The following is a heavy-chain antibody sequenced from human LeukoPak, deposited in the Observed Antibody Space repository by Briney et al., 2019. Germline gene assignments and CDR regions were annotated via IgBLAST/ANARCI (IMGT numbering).Heavy chain of an antibody. Sequence: GGSLRLSCAASGFTFSDYYMSWIRQAPGRGLEWVSYISSSSSYTDYADSVKGRFTISRDNAKNSLFLQMNSLRAEDTAVYYCTTELDKPIWGQGTMVTVSS. D-gene: IGHD3-22*01. V-gene: IGHV3-11*05. J-gene: IGHJ3*02. CDR1: GFTFSDYY. CDR3: TTELDKPI. CDR2: ISSSSSYT.